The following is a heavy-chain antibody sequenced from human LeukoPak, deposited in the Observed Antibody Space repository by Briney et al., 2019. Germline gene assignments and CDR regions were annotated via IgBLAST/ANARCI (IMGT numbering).Heavy chain of an antibody. D-gene: IGHD3-16*01. Sequence: SETLSLTCNVSGYSISSGYYWGWIRQPPGKGLEWIGYIYYSGSTNYNPSLKSRVTISVDTSKNQFTLKLSSVTAADTAVYYCARGRYGWLPFDYWGQGTLVTVSS. CDR3: ARGRYGWLPFDY. J-gene: IGHJ4*02. V-gene: IGHV4-61*01. CDR1: GYSISSGYY. CDR2: IYYSGST.